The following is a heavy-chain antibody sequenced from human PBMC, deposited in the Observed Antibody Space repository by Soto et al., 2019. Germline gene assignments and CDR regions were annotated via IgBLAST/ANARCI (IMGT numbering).Heavy chain of an antibody. V-gene: IGHV3-23*01. CDR1: GFTFSNYA. CDR2: ISARGGTT. Sequence: EVQLLESGGDLVQPGGSLRLSCEASGFTFSNYAMSWVRQAPGKGLEWVTGISARGGTTYYVDSVKGRFTISRDNSKXXXXXXXXXXXXXXXXXXXXXXXXXXXXGHGLDVWGQGTTVTVSS. CDR3: XXXXXXXXGHGLDV. J-gene: IGHJ6*02.